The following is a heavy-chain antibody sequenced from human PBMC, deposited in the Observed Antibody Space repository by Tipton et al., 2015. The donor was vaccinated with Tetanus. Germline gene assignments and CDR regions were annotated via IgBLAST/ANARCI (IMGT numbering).Heavy chain of an antibody. CDR1: RGSINSGTFY. V-gene: IGHV4-39*01. CDR2: IYYNGNT. D-gene: IGHD2-21*02. CDR3: SRTAHNWFDP. Sequence: SLTCTVSRGSINSGTFYWDWIRQPPGKGLEWIGNIYYNGNTLENPSLKGRVTLSLDKSKNQFSLNPTSVTAADTAVYYCSRTAHNWFDPWGQGILVTVSS. J-gene: IGHJ5*02.